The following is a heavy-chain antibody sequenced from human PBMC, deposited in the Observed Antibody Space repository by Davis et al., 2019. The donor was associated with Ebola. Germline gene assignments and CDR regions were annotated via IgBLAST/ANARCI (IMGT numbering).Heavy chain of an antibody. CDR3: ARDYYGSGSYYPPGY. J-gene: IGHJ4*02. CDR2: INPNSGGT. CDR1: GYTFTGYY. Sequence: AASVKVSCMASGYTFTGYYMHWVRQAPGQGLEWMGWINPNSGGTNYAQKLQGRVTMTTDTSKSTAYMELRSLRSDDTAVYYCARDYYGSGSYYPPGYWGQGTLVTVSS. V-gene: IGHV1-2*02. D-gene: IGHD3-10*01.